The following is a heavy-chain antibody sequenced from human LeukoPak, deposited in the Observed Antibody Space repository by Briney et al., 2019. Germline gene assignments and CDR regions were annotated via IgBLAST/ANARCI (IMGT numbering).Heavy chain of an antibody. CDR2: IYYSGST. D-gene: IGHD2-15*01. CDR3: ARRGLVAATDAFDI. Sequence: SETLSLTCTVSGGSISSGGYYWSWIRQHPGKGLEWIGYIYYSGSTYYNPSLKSRVTISVDTSKNQFSLKPSSVTAADTAVYYCARRGLVAATDAFDIWGQGTMVTVSS. V-gene: IGHV4-31*03. CDR1: GGSISSGGYY. J-gene: IGHJ3*02.